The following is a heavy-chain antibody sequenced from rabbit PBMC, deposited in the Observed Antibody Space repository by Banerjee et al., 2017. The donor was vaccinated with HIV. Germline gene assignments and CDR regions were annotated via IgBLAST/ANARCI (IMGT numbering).Heavy chain of an antibody. CDR2: IYPDYGTT. D-gene: IGHD4-1*01. J-gene: IGHJ4*01. V-gene: IGHV1S43*01. CDR3: ARVTGSVWGVGFGL. CDR1: GIDFNNKYV. Sequence: QQQLEESGGGLVKPGGTLTLTCKASGIDFNNKYVMCWVRQAPGKGLEWIGYIYPDYGTTDYASWVNGRFTISLDNARTTVFLRMTSLTAADTATYFCARVTGSVWGVGFGLWGPGTLVTVS.